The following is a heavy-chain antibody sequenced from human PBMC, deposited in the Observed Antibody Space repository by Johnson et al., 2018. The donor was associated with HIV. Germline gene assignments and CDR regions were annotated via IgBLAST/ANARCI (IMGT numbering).Heavy chain of an antibody. CDR2: ISWNSGSI. V-gene: IGHV3-9*01. D-gene: IGHD6-13*01. CDR1: GFTFDDYA. CDR3: TTDYSSWYDLDAFDI. J-gene: IGHJ3*02. Sequence: VQLVESGGGLVQPGGSLRLSCAASGFTFDDYAMHWVRQAPGKGLEWVSGISWNSGSIGYVDSVKGRFTISRDNAKKSLYMQMNSLRAEDTAVYYCTTDYSSWYDLDAFDIWGQGTMVTVSS.